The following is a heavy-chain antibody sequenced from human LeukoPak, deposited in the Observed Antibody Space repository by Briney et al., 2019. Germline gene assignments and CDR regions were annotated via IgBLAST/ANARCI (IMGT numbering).Heavy chain of an antibody. CDR3: ARDRELMVRGVRYYYYGMDV. CDR1: GFTFSSYW. V-gene: IGHV3-7*01. D-gene: IGHD3-10*01. J-gene: IGHJ6*02. CDR2: IKTDGSEK. Sequence: GGSLRLSCEASGFTFSSYWMSWVRQAPGKGLEWVANIKTDGSEKYYVDSVKGRFTISRDNAKNSLYLQMNSLRAEDTAVYYCARDRELMVRGVRYYYYGMDVWGQGTTVTVSS.